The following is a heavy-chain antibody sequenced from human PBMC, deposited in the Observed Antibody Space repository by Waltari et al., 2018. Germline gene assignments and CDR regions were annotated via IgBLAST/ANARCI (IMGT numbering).Heavy chain of an antibody. D-gene: IGHD2-8*01. CDR1: GGSFSGYY. CDR3: ARGGYCTNGVCYYYYYYGMDV. J-gene: IGHJ6*02. CDR2: INHSGST. Sequence: QVQLQQWGAGLLKPSETLSLTCAVYGGSFSGYYWSWIRQPPGKGLEWIGEINHSGSTNYKPSLKRRVTISVDTSKNQFSLKLSSVTAADTAVYYCARGGYCTNGVCYYYYYYGMDVWGQGTTVTVSS. V-gene: IGHV4-34*01.